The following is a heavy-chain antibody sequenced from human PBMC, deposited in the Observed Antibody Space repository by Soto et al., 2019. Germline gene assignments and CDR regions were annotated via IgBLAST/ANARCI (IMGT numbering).Heavy chain of an antibody. Sequence: PSQTLSLTCAISGDSVSSNSSAWNCISQSPSRGLEWLGRTYYRSKWYNDYAVSVKSRTTINPDTSKNQFSLQLNSVTPEDTAVYYCARGGYDDYVWGSYRPPYGMDVWGQGTTVTVSS. CDR1: GDSVSSNSSA. V-gene: IGHV6-1*01. J-gene: IGHJ6*02. D-gene: IGHD3-16*02. CDR2: TYYRSKWYN. CDR3: ARGGYDDYVWGSYRPPYGMDV.